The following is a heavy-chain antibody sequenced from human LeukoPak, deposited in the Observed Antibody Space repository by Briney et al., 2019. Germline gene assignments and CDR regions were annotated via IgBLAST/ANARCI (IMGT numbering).Heavy chain of an antibody. D-gene: IGHD2-2*01. J-gene: IGHJ3*02. CDR3: ARVGHALPVPADDGFDI. V-gene: IGHV1-2*02. Sequence: WASVKVSCKASGYTFTGYYMHWVRQGPGQGLEWVGWINPNSGGTNYAQKFQGRVTMTRDTSISTAYMELSRLRSDDTAVYYCARVGHALPVPADDGFDIWGQGTMVTVSS. CDR1: GYTFTGYY. CDR2: INPNSGGT.